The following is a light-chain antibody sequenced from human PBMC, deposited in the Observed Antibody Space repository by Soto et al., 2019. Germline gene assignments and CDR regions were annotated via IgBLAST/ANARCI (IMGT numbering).Light chain of an antibody. CDR1: SSDVGGYNY. CDR2: EVT. J-gene: IGLJ2*01. Sequence: QSALTQPPSASGSPGQSVTISCTGTSSDVGGYNYVSWFRQHPGKAPKLMIYEVTKRPSGVPDRFSGSKSGNTASLTVAGLQAEDEADYSCISYAGSNNFVVFGGGTKLTVL. V-gene: IGLV2-8*01. CDR3: ISYAGSNNFVV.